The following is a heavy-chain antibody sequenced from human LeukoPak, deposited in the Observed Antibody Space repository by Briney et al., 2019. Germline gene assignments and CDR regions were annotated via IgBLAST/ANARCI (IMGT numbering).Heavy chain of an antibody. D-gene: IGHD2-21*02. CDR3: ATYAYCGGDCPFDY. CDR1: GFTFISYG. CDR2: ISYDGSNK. Sequence: PGGALRLSCAASGFTFISYGMHWVRQAPGKGLEWGAVISYDGSNKYYADSVEGRFTTSRDNSKNTLYLQMNSLRGEDTAVYYCATYAYCGGDCPFDYWGQGTLVTVSS. J-gene: IGHJ4*02. V-gene: IGHV3-30*03.